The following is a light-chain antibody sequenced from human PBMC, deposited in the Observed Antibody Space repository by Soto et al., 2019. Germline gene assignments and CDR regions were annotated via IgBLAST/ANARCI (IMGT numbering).Light chain of an antibody. CDR1: SSDVGGYNY. CDR3: SSSTSSNTLV. V-gene: IGLV2-14*03. CDR2: DVS. Sequence: QSALTQPASVSGSPGQSITISCTGTSSDVGGYNYVSWYQHHPGKAPKLMIYDVSVRPSGVSNRFSGSKSGNTASLTISGLQAEDEADYYCSSSTSSNTLVFGGGTKLTVL. J-gene: IGLJ2*01.